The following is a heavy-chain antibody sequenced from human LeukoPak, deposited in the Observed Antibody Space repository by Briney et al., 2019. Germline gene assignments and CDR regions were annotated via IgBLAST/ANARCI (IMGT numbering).Heavy chain of an antibody. D-gene: IGHD3-22*01. CDR3: ARTYLLLCSSGYRD. Sequence: LTCAVYGGSFSGYYWSWIREPPGKGREWSGEINHSGSTNYNPSLESRVTISVDTSKNQFSLKLSSVTAADTAVYYCARTYLLLCSSGYRDWGQGTLVTVSS. J-gene: IGHJ4*02. V-gene: IGHV4-34*01. CDR2: INHSGST. CDR1: GGSFSGYY.